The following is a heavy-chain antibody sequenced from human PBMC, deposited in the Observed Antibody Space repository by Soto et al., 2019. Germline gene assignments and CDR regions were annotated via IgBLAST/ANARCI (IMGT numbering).Heavy chain of an antibody. CDR3: TRDSNTADVGPRPIGYFDL. J-gene: IGHJ2*01. D-gene: IGHD2-15*01. CDR1: GFSFSTYA. CDR2: ISATGGST. V-gene: IGHV3-23*01. Sequence: EVQLLESGGGLVQPGGSLRLSCAASGFSFSTYAMAWVRQAPGKGLDWVSLISATGGSTYYADSVKGRFNISRDNSKNILHLQLNSLRAEDTALYYCTRDSNTADVGPRPIGYFDLWGRGTLVTASA.